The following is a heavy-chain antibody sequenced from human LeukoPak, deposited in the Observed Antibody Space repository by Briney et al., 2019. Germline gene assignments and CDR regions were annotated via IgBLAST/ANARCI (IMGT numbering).Heavy chain of an antibody. Sequence: SETLSLTCTVSGGSISSGDYYWSWVRQPPGKGLEWVGYIYYSGSTYYNPSLKSRVTISVDTSKNQFSLKLSSVTAADTAVYYCARSLTIFGVVTDWGQGTLVTVSS. CDR2: IYYSGST. CDR1: GGSISSGDYY. J-gene: IGHJ4*02. V-gene: IGHV4-30-4*08. CDR3: ARSLTIFGVVTD. D-gene: IGHD3-3*01.